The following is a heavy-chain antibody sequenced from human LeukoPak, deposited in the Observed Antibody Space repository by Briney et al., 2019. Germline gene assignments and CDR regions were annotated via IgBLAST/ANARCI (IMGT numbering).Heavy chain of an antibody. D-gene: IGHD6-19*01. Sequence: ASVKVSCKASGYTFTGYYMHWVRQAPGQGVEWMGRINPNSGGTNYAQKFQGRVTMTRDTSISIAYMELSRLRSDDTAVYYCASIAVAGSRVDYWGQGTLVTVSS. CDR3: ASIAVAGSRVDY. CDR1: GYTFTGYY. V-gene: IGHV1-2*06. J-gene: IGHJ4*02. CDR2: INPNSGGT.